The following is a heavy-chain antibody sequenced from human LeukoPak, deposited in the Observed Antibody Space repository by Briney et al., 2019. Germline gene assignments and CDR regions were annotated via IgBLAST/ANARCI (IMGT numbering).Heavy chain of an antibody. J-gene: IGHJ4*02. D-gene: IGHD5-18*01. Sequence: GGSLRLSCAASGFTFSSYWMSWVRQAPGKGLEWVANIKQDGSEKYYVDSVKGRFTISRDNAKNSLYLQMNSLKTEDTAVYYCTRAGYSYGYHFDYWGQGTLVTVSS. CDR1: GFTFSSYW. V-gene: IGHV3-7*03. CDR3: TRAGYSYGYHFDY. CDR2: IKQDGSEK.